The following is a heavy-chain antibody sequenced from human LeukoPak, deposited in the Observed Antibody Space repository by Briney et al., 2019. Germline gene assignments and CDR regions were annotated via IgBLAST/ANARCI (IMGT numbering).Heavy chain of an antibody. V-gene: IGHV4-30-4*01. J-gene: IGHJ5*02. CDR1: GGSISSSDYY. D-gene: IGHD3-3*01. Sequence: SQTLSLTCTVSGGSISSSDYYWSWIRQPPGKGLEWIGYIYHRGSTYSNPSLKSRVTISVDTSKNQFSLKLSSVTAADTAVYYCARASGSGYYTDWFDPWGQGTLVTVSS. CDR3: ARASGSGYYTDWFDP. CDR2: IYHRGST.